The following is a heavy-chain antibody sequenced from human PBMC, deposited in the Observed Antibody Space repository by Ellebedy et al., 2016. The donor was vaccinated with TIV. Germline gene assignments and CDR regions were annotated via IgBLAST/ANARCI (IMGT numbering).Heavy chain of an antibody. V-gene: IGHV3-7*01. CDR1: GFTFSRYW. CDR3: ARFMGVFDY. J-gene: IGHJ4*02. D-gene: IGHD1-26*01. Sequence: GESLKISCEVTGFTFSRYWMSWVRQAPGKGLEWVANIKQDGSEKYYVDSVKGRFSISRDNAKDSLFLQMNSLRVKDTAVYYCARFMGVFDYWGQGTLVTVSS. CDR2: IKQDGSEK.